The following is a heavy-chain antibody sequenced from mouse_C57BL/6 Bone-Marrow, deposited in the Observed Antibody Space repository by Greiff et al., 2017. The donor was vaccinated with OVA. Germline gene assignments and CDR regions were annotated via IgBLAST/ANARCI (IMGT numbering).Heavy chain of an antibody. CDR3: AREDYYGSRDAMDY. V-gene: IGHV1-22*01. CDR1: GYTFTDYN. CDR2: INPNNGGT. J-gene: IGHJ4*01. D-gene: IGHD1-1*01. Sequence: VHVKQSGPELVKPGASVKMSCKASGYTFTDYNMHWVKQSHGKSLEWIGYINPNNGGTSYNQKFKGKATLTVNKSSSTAYMELRSLTSEDSAVYYCAREDYYGSRDAMDYWGQGTSVTVSS.